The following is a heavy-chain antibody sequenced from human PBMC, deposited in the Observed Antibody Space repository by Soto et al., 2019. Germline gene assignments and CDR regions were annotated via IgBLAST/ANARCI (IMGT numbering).Heavy chain of an antibody. CDR3: AREGVAAYYYYGMDV. CDR2: MNPYSGNT. CDR1: GYTFTSYD. J-gene: IGHJ6*02. V-gene: IGHV1-8*01. Sequence: ASVKVSCKASGYTFTSYDINWVRQATGQGLEWMGWMNPYSGNTGYAQTFQGRVTMTRNTSMSTVHMEVSSLRSDDTAVYYCAREGVAAYYYYGMDVWGQGTSVTVSS. D-gene: IGHD5-12*01.